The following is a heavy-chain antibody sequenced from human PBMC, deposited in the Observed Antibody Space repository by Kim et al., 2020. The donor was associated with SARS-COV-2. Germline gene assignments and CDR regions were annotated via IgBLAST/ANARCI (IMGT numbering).Heavy chain of an antibody. CDR3: ARDGTCVGSCLDY. V-gene: IGHV4-31*03. CDR1: GGSISSGGYY. J-gene: IGHJ4*02. Sequence: SETLSLTCTVSGGSISSGGYYWSWIRQHPGKGLEWIGYIYYSGSTYYNPSLKSRVTISVDTSKNQFSLKLSSVTAADTAVYYCARDGTCVGSCLDYWGQGTLVTVSS. D-gene: IGHD2-15*01. CDR2: IYYSGST.